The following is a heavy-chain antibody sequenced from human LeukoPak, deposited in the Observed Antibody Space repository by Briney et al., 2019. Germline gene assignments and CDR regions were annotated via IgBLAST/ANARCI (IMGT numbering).Heavy chain of an antibody. V-gene: IGHV3-74*03. CDR3: ARGGAAAAFDY. CDR1: GFXFSSYS. J-gene: IGHJ4*02. CDR2: INSDGSST. Sequence: GGSLRLSCAASGFXFSSYSINWVRQAPGKGLVWVSHINSDGSSTTYADSVKGRFTISRDNAKNTLYLQMNSLRAEDTAVYYCARGGAAAAFDYWGQGTLVAVSS. D-gene: IGHD6-13*01.